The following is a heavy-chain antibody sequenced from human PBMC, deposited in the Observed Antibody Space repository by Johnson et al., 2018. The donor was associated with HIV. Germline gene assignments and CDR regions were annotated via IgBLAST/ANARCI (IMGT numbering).Heavy chain of an antibody. CDR1: GFSFKDYY. D-gene: IGHD1-26*01. Sequence: VQLVESGGGLVKPGGSLRLSCATSGFSFKDYYMNCVRQTPGKGLEWVSHISSSGTIKYYADSVKGRFTVSRDNAKKSLYLEMNSLRAEDTAMYYCAREGVGTTCPFDIWGQGTRVTVSS. V-gene: IGHV3-11*01. J-gene: IGHJ3*02. CDR2: ISSSGTIK. CDR3: AREGVGTTCPFDI.